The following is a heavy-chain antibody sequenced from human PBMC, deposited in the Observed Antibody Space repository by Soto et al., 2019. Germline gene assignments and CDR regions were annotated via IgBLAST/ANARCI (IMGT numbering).Heavy chain of an antibody. CDR1: GGSISGSSYY. CDR3: ARLSGSTRVNWFDP. CDR2: IYYSGST. J-gene: IGHJ5*02. Sequence: SETLSLTCTVSGGSISGSSYYWGWIRQPPGKGLEWIGSIYYSGSTYYNPSLKSRVTISVDTSKNQFSLKLSSVTAADTAVYYCARLSGSTRVNWFDPWGQGTLVTVSS. V-gene: IGHV4-39*01. D-gene: IGHD2-2*01.